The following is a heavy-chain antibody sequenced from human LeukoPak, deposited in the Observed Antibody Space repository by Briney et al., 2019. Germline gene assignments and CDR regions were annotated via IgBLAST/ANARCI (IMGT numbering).Heavy chain of an antibody. J-gene: IGHJ3*02. V-gene: IGHV3-9*01. Sequence: PGGSLRLSCAASGFTFDDYAMHWVRQAPGKGLEWVSGISWNSGSIGYADSVKGRFTISRDNAKNSLYLQMNSLRAEDTALYYCAKARYGDYGDGVFFDTWGQGTMVTVSS. D-gene: IGHD4-17*01. CDR2: ISWNSGSI. CDR1: GFTFDDYA. CDR3: AKARYGDYGDGVFFDT.